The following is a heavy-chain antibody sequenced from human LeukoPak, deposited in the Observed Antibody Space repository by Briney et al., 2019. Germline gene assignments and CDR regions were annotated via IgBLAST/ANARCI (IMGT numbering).Heavy chain of an antibody. J-gene: IGHJ4*02. CDR1: GFTFSNYW. CDR3: AKGGATICDN. V-gene: IGHV3-74*01. D-gene: IGHD5-12*01. CDR2: INSNGSST. Sequence: GGSLRLSCAASGFTFSNYWMHWVRQAPGKGLVWVSRINSNGSSTNYADSVKGRFTISRDNAKNTLCLQMSSLRAEDTAVYYCAKGGATICDNWGQGTLVTVSS.